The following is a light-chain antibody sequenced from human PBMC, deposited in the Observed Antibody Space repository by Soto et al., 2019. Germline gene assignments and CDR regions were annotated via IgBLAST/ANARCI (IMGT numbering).Light chain of an antibody. CDR1: SSDVGGYDY. Sequence: QSALTQPASVSGSPGQSITISCTGTSSDVGGYDYVSWYQQHPGKAPKLMIYEVSNRPSGVSSRFSGSKSGNTASLTNSGPQSEDEADYYCSSYTSSSSDVFGTGTKLTVL. CDR2: EVS. V-gene: IGLV2-14*01. J-gene: IGLJ1*01. CDR3: SSYTSSSSDV.